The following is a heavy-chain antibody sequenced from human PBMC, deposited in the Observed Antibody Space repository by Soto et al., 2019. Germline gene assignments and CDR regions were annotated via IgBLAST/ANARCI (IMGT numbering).Heavy chain of an antibody. CDR3: ARSFGWYAIDY. Sequence: QVLLQESGPGLVQPSGTLSLSSAVSGGSFSSSNFWGWVRQPPGKGLEWVGDISHSGSVNYNPSLKSRVTISIDKSKNQFSLKLNSVTAADTAVYYCARSFGWYAIDYWGQGTLVIVSS. V-gene: IGHV4-4*02. CDR2: ISHSGSV. D-gene: IGHD6-19*01. CDR1: GGSFSSSNF. J-gene: IGHJ4*02.